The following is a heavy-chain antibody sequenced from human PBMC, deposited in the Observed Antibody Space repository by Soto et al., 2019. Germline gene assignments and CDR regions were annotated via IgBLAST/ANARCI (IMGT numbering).Heavy chain of an antibody. J-gene: IGHJ6*03. CDR1: GFTFSTSA. V-gene: IGHV3-23*01. CDR3: AKYVRGPYYYMDV. CDR2: ISGSGDNT. Sequence: GGSLRLSCEASGFTFSTSAMSWVRQAPGKGLEWVSVISGSGDNTYYADSVRGRFTISRDISKHTLYLQMDSLRAEDTALYYWAKYVRGPYYYMDVWGKGTTVTVSS. D-gene: IGHD3-10*02.